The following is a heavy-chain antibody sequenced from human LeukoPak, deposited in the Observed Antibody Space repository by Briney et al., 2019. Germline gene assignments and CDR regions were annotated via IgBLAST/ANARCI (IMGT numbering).Heavy chain of an antibody. CDR2: ISSSSSYI. D-gene: IGHD6-19*01. J-gene: IGHJ4*02. CDR1: GFTFSSYS. CDR3: AKDQQWLVRGLADY. V-gene: IGHV3-21*04. Sequence: GGSLRLSCAASGFTFSSYSMNWVRQAPGKGLEWVSSISSSSSYIYYADSVKGRFTISRDNSKNTLYLQMNSLRAEDTAVYYCAKDQQWLVRGLADYWGQGTLVTVSS.